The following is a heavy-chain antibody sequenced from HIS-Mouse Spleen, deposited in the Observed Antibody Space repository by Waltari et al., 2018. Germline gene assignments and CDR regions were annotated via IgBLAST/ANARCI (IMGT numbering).Heavy chain of an antibody. J-gene: IGHJ2*01. D-gene: IGHD6-13*01. Sequence: QLQLQESGPGLVKPSETLSLTCTVSGGSISSSSYYWGWIRQPPGKGLEWIGSIYCSGRTYYTPSLNSRVTISVDTSKNQFSLKLSSVTAADTAVYYCAREIPYSSSWYDWYFDLWGRGTLVTVSS. CDR3: AREIPYSSSWYDWYFDL. CDR1: GGSISSSSYY. CDR2: IYCSGRT. V-gene: IGHV4-39*07.